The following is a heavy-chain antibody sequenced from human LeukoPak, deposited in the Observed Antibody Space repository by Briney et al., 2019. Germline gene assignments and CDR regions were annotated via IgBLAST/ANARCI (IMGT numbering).Heavy chain of an antibody. V-gene: IGHV4-61*05. CDR1: GGSISSSSYY. CDR3: ARDYTYYYGSGSSFDY. J-gene: IGHJ4*02. D-gene: IGHD3-10*01. Sequence: PSETLSLTCSVSGGSISSSSYYWGWIRQPPGKGLEWIGFVYDSGSTNYNPSLKSRVTISVDTSKNQFSLKLSSVTAADTAVYYCARDYTYYYGSGSSFDYWGQGTLVTVSS. CDR2: VYDSGST.